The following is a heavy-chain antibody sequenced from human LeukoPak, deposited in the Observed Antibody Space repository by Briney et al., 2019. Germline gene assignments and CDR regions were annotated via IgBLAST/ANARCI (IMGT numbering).Heavy chain of an antibody. CDR1: GASISNTYY. Sequence: SETLSLTCTVSGASISNTYYWSWVRQLPGKGLEWIGNLYNIGSITYKPSLKSRVTMSIDMSKNQFSLRLTSVTAADTAVYFCATNSTGSAFDYWGQGILVTVSS. J-gene: IGHJ4*02. CDR3: ATNSTGSAFDY. V-gene: IGHV4-59*08. D-gene: IGHD2/OR15-2a*01. CDR2: LYNIGSI.